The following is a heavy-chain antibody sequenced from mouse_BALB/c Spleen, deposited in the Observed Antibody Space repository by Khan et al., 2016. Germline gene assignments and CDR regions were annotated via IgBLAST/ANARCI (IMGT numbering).Heavy chain of an antibody. V-gene: IGHV2-6-7*01. Sequence: QVQLKESGPGLVAPSQSLSITCTVSGFSLTGYGVNWVRQPPGKGLEWLGMIWGDGSTDYNSALKSRLSISKDNSKGQVFLTMNSLQTDDPARYYCARDGYYVGFDYWGQGTTLTVSS. CDR1: GFSLTGYG. J-gene: IGHJ2*01. CDR3: ARDGYYVGFDY. D-gene: IGHD2-3*01. CDR2: IWGDGST.